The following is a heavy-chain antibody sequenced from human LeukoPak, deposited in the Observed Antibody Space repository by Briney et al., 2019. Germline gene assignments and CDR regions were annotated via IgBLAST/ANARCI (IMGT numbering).Heavy chain of an antibody. Sequence: GGSLRLSCAASGFTFSSYWMNWVRQAPGKGLEWVSFISSSSTYIYYADSMKGRFTISRDNAKNSLFLQMNSLRGEDTAVYYCARIPYSSSLTDAFDIWGQGTMVTVYS. V-gene: IGHV3-21*01. CDR3: ARIPYSSSLTDAFDI. CDR1: GFTFSSYW. D-gene: IGHD6-6*01. CDR2: ISSSSTYI. J-gene: IGHJ3*02.